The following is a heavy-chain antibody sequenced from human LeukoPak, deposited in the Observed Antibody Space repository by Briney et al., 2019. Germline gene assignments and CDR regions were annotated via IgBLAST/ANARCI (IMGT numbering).Heavy chain of an antibody. CDR1: GFAFSRHG. D-gene: IGHD6-19*01. CDR3: ARDRSRVAVAGTGFDY. CDR2: IPYDASNK. J-gene: IGHJ4*02. V-gene: IGHV3-30*02. Sequence: GGSLRLSCAASGFAFSRHGIHWVRQAPGKGLEWVAFIPYDASNKFYSDFVKGRFTISRDNAKNSLYLQMNSLRAEDTAVYYCARDRSRVAVAGTGFDYWGQGTLVTVSS.